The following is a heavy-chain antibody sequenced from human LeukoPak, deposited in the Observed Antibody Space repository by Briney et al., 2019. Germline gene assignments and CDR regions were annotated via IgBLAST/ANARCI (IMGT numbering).Heavy chain of an antibody. D-gene: IGHD6-19*01. J-gene: IGHJ4*02. CDR1: GYSFTNKG. V-gene: IGHV1-18*01. Sequence: GASVKVSCKASGYSFTNKGISWVRQAPGQGLEWMGWISGYNGLSKYSQKFQGKFTMTTDTSTSTAYMELKSLGSDDTAVYFCARDKDLGAVAGTFDFWGQGTLVTVSS. CDR2: ISGYNGLS. CDR3: ARDKDLGAVAGTFDF.